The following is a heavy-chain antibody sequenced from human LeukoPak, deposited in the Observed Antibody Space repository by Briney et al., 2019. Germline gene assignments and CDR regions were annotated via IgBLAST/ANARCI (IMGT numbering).Heavy chain of an antibody. CDR1: GFTFDDYA. V-gene: IGHV3-9*01. CDR2: ISWNSGSI. CDR3: AKDIFTMVRGVVDY. Sequence: GGSLRLSCAASGFTFDDYAMYWVRHAPGKGLEWVSGISWNSGSIGYADSVKGRFTISRDNAKNSLYLQMNSLRAEDTALYYCAKDIFTMVRGVVDYWGQGTLVTVSS. D-gene: IGHD3-10*01. J-gene: IGHJ4*02.